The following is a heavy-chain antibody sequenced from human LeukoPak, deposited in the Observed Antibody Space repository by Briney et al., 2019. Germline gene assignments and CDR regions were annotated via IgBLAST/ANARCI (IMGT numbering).Heavy chain of an antibody. CDR1: GGSISSRTSY. Sequence: WETLSLTCTVSGGSISSRTSYWVWIRQPPGKGLEWIVSIYYSGSTYYSPSLRRRVTVFVNTSENQFSLNLNSVTAADAAVYFCERRLSAAYYGSGSVDYWGQGSLVTVSS. CDR3: ERRLSAAYYGSGSVDY. CDR2: IYYSGST. J-gene: IGHJ4*02. D-gene: IGHD3-10*01. V-gene: IGHV4-39*01.